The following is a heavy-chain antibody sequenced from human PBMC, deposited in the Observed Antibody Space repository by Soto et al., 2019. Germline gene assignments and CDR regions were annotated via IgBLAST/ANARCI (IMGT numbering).Heavy chain of an antibody. CDR1: GGTFSSYT. J-gene: IGHJ6*02. V-gene: IGHV1-69*08. D-gene: IGHD6-25*01. Sequence: QVQLVQSGAEVKKPGSSVKVSCKASGGTFSSYTISWVRQAPGQGLEWMGRIIPILGIANYAQKFQGRVTITADKSTSTAYMELSSLRAEDTAVYYWARESAPLGCVWGQGTTVTVSS. CDR3: ARESAPLGCV. CDR2: IIPILGIA.